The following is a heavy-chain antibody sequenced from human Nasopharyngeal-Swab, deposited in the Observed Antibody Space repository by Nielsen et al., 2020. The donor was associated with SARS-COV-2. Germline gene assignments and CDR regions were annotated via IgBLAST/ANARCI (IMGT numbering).Heavy chain of an antibody. Sequence: SELLTPPFPVLGCPFSSSSYNWCWIRQPPGKGLEWIGSIYYSGNTYYNPSLKSRVTISVDTSKNQFSLKLVCVTAADTAVYYCARQEYLNWFDPWGQGTLVTVSS. CDR2: IYYSGNT. D-gene: IGHD6-6*01. CDR3: ARQEYLNWFDP. J-gene: IGHJ5*02. V-gene: IGHV4-39*01. CDR1: GCPFSSSSYN.